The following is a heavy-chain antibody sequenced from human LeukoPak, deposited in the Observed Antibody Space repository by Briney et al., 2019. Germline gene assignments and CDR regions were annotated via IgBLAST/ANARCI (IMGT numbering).Heavy chain of an antibody. D-gene: IGHD6-25*01. V-gene: IGHV4-59*08. CDR3: ARHGGPFDY. J-gene: IGHJ4*02. CDR2: IYYSGST. CDR1: GGSISSYY. Sequence: SETLSLTCTVSGGSISSYYWSWIRQPPGKELEWIGYIYYSGSTNYKPSLKSRVTISVDTSKNQFSLKLSSVTAADTAVYYCARHGGPFDYWGQGTLVTVSS.